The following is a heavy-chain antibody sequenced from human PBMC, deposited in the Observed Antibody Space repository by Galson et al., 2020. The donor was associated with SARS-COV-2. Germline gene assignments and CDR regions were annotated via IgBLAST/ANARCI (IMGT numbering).Heavy chain of an antibody. CDR3: ASDRGYSGYNRLGGGYYFDY. CDR2: VIPMFGPP. Sequence: SVKVSCKAYGGTFNSYAINWVRQAPGQGLEWMGGVIPMFGPPKYAQEFQGRLTITADESTSTAYMELSSLTSEDTALYFCASDRGYSGYNRLGGGYYFDYWGQGSLVTVSS. D-gene: IGHD5-12*01. CDR1: GGTFNSYA. V-gene: IGHV1-69*13. J-gene: IGHJ4*02.